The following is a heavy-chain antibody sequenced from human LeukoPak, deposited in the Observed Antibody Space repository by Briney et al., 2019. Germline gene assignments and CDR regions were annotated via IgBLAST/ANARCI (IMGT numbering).Heavy chain of an antibody. D-gene: IGHD1-26*01. J-gene: IGHJ4*02. V-gene: IGHV3-48*03. CDR3: ARVGRTITASDY. CDR1: GFTFSNYE. Sequence: PGGSLRLSCAASGFTFSNYETNWVRQAPGKGLEWVSYISSSGNTIYYADSVKGRFTISRDNALHLQMNRLRAEDTAVYYCARVGRTITASDYWGQGTLVTVSS. CDR2: ISSSGNTI.